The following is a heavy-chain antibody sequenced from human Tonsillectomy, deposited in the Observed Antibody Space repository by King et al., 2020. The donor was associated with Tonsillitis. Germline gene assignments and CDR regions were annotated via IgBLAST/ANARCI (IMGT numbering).Heavy chain of an antibody. CDR2: ISYDGSNK. Sequence: QVQLVESGGGVVQPGRSLRLSCAASGFTFSSYGMHWVRQAPGKGLEWVAVISYDGSNKYYADSVKGRFTISRDNSKNTLYLQMNSLRAEDTAVYYCAKVLELVWFGGRKPPPPDYWGQGTLVTVSS. CDR3: AKVLELVWFGGRKPPPPDY. J-gene: IGHJ4*02. CDR1: GFTFSSYG. V-gene: IGHV3-30*18. D-gene: IGHD3-10*01.